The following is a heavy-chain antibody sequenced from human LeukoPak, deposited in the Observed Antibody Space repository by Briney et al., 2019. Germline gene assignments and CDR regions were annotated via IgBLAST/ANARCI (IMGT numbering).Heavy chain of an antibody. J-gene: IGHJ4*02. CDR3: AREDDFVWGSYRYFDY. Sequence: PSETLSLTCAVYGGSFSGYYWSWIRQPPGKGLEWIGEINHSGSTNYDPSLKSRVTISVDTSKNQFSLKLSSVTAADTAVYYCAREDDFVWGSYRYFDYWGQGTLVTVSS. D-gene: IGHD3-16*02. V-gene: IGHV4-34*01. CDR1: GGSFSGYY. CDR2: INHSGST.